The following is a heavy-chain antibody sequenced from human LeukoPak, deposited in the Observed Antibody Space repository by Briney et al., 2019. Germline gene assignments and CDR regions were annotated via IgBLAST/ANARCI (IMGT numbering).Heavy chain of an antibody. CDR2: ISYDGSNK. CDR3: AKGKNYGDPRGFEY. CDR1: GFTFSSYG. Sequence: PGGSLRVSCAASGFTFSSYGMHWVRQAPGKGLEWVAVISYDGSNKYYADSVKGRFTISRDNSKNTLYLQMNSLRAEDTAVYYCAKGKNYGDPRGFEYWGQGTLVTVSS. V-gene: IGHV3-30*18. D-gene: IGHD4-17*01. J-gene: IGHJ4*02.